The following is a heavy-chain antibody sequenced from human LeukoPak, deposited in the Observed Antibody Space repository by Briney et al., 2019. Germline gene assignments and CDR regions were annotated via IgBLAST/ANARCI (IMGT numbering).Heavy chain of an antibody. J-gene: IGHJ3*02. CDR1: GVSISSSSYY. D-gene: IGHD5-12*01. V-gene: IGHV4-39*01. CDR2: IYSGGST. CDR3: ARHSRSGSGGYENAFDI. Sequence: SETLSLPCSVSGVSISSSSYYWAWIRQSPGKGLEWIGKIYSGGSTYYTPPLKSRVTISVDTSKNQFSLKLSSVTAADTAIYFCARHSRSGSGGYENAFDIRGQGTMVTVSS.